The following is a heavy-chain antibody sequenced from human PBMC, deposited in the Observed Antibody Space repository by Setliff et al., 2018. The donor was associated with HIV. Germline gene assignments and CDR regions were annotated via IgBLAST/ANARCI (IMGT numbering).Heavy chain of an antibody. CDR2: VHYSGST. CDR3: ATLDHSGGNFLAY. V-gene: IGHV4-39*02. CDR1: DGSISSTNHY. D-gene: IGHD2-21*02. J-gene: IGHJ4*02. Sequence: PSETLSLTCTVSDGSISSTNHYWGWIRQSPGKRLEWIGTVHYSGSTYYNPSLKSRLTISVDTSTNHFSLKLSSVAAADTAVYYCATLDHSGGNFLAYWGQGSLVTVSS.